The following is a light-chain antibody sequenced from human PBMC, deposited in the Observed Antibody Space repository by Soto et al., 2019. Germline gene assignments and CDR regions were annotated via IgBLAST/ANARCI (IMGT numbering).Light chain of an antibody. CDR1: QSINTW. CDR2: RAS. V-gene: IGKV1-5*03. CDR3: QHYNTYSGT. J-gene: IGKJ3*01. Sequence: DIQMTQSPSTLSASVGDRVTITCRASQSINTWLAWYQQKPGKAPKLLIYRASTLESGVPSRFSGSGSGTAFTLTISSLQPDDFSTYCCQHYNTYSGTFGPGTTVDI.